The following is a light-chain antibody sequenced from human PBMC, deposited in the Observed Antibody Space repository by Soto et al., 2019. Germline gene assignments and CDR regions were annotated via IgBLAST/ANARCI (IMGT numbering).Light chain of an antibody. V-gene: IGKV1-39*01. J-gene: IGKJ4*01. CDR2: AAS. Sequence: DIQMTQSPSSLSASVGDRVTITCRASQTISSYLNWYQQRPGKAPKLLIYAASSLQSGVPSRFSGSGSGTDFSLTISDLQPEDFASYYCQQSLINLFPFAGGTKVDIX. CDR1: QTISSY. CDR3: QQSLINLFP.